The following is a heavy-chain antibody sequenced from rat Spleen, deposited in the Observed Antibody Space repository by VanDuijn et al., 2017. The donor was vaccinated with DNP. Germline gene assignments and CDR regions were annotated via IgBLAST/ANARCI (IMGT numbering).Heavy chain of an antibody. D-gene: IGHD1-2*01. Sequence: EVQLQESGPGLVEPSQSLSLTCSVTGYSITSNYWAWIRKFPGNKMEWIGHISSSGPTSYNPSLKSRISITRDTSKNQFFLQLNSVTTEDTATYYCARSGYYSSYMGYAMDAWGQGTSVTVSS. CDR2: ISSSGPT. J-gene: IGHJ4*01. CDR1: GYSITSNY. V-gene: IGHV3-1*01. CDR3: ARSGYYSSYMGYAMDA.